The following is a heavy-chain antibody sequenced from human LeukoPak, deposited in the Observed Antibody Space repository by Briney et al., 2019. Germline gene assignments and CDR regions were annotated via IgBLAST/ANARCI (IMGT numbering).Heavy chain of an antibody. D-gene: IGHD3-10*01. CDR1: GGTFISYA. CDR3: ARGGEKGYYGSGSYYRTNWFDP. CDR2: IIPIFGTA. V-gene: IGHV1-69*05. Sequence: SVKVSCKASGGTFISYAISWVRQAPGQGQEWMGGIIPIFGTANYAQKFQGRVTITTDESTSTDYMELSSLRSEDTAVYYCARGGEKGYYGSGSYYRTNWFDPWGQGTLVTVSS. J-gene: IGHJ5*02.